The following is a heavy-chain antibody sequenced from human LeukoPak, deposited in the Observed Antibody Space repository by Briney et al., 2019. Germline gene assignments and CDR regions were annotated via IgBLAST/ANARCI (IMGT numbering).Heavy chain of an antibody. CDR3: AKEYYTSGRYGRFEY. Sequence: KPGGSLRLSCAASGFTFSSYSMNWVRQAPGKGLEWVSSISDSGTNTYYADSVKGRFTISRDNSKNTQYLQVNSLRAEDTAAYYCAKEYYTSGRYGRFEYWGQGTLVTVSS. CDR2: ISDSGTNT. D-gene: IGHD3-10*01. J-gene: IGHJ4*02. CDR1: GFTFSSYS. V-gene: IGHV3-23*01.